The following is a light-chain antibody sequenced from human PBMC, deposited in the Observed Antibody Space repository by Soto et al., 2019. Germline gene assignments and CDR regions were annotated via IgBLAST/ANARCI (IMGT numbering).Light chain of an antibody. CDR1: SSAVGGYNY. CDR3: SSYAGSNNFGVV. V-gene: IGLV2-8*01. J-gene: IGLJ2*01. Sequence: QSALTHPPSASGSPGQSVTISCTGTSSAVGGYNYVSWYQQHPGKAPKLMIYEVSKRPSGVPDRFSGSKSGNTASLTVSGLQAEDEADYYCSSYAGSNNFGVVFGGGTKLTVL. CDR2: EVS.